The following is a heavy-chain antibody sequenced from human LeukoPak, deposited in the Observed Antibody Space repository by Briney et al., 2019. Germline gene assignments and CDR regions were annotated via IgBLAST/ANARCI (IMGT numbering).Heavy chain of an antibody. CDR1: GGSISSGDYY. D-gene: IGHD2-21*02. V-gene: IGHV4-30-4*01. CDR2: IYYSGST. Sequence: SETLSLTCTVSGGSISSGDYYWSWIRQPPGKGLEWIGYIYYSGSTYYNPSLKSRVTISVDTSKNQFSLKLSSVTAADTAVYYCARDHLDIVVVTAILDYYYGMDVWGQGTTVTVSS. CDR3: ARDHLDIVVVTAILDYYYGMDV. J-gene: IGHJ6*02.